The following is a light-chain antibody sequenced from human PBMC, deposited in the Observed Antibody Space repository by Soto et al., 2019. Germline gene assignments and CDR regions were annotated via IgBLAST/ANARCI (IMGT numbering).Light chain of an antibody. V-gene: IGLV2-14*01. CDR3: SSNTSSSTLR. Sequence: QSVLTQPASVSGSPGQSITISCTGTSSDVGGYNYVSWYQQHPGKATKLMIYDVSNRPSGVSNRFSGSKSGNTASLTISVLQAEDEADYYCSSNTSSSTLRFGGGTKLTVL. CDR1: SSDVGGYNY. J-gene: IGLJ2*01. CDR2: DVS.